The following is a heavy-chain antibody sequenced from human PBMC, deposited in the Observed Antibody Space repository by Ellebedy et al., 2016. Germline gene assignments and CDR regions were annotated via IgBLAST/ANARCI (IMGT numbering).Heavy chain of an antibody. Sequence: ASVKVSXKASGYTFTSYGISWVRQAPGQGLEWMGWISAYNGNTNYAQKLQGRVTMTTDTSTSTAYMELRSLRSDDTAVYYCARSSKEWELLTSFLGWFDPWGQGTLVTVSS. CDR3: ARSSKEWELLTSFLGWFDP. V-gene: IGHV1-18*01. D-gene: IGHD1-26*01. J-gene: IGHJ5*02. CDR1: GYTFTSYG. CDR2: ISAYNGNT.